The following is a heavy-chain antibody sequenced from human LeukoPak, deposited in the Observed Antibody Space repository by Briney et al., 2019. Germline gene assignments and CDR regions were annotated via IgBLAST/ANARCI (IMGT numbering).Heavy chain of an antibody. J-gene: IGHJ4*02. D-gene: IGHD5-24*01. CDR2: ISGSGGST. CDR1: GFTFSSYA. Sequence: PGGSLRLSCAASGFTFSSYAMSWVRQAPGKGLEWVSAISGSGGSTYYADSVKGRFTISRDNSKNTLYLQMNSLRAEDTAVYYCARVRGYNYGGDYWGQGTLVTVSS. CDR3: ARVRGYNYGGDY. V-gene: IGHV3-23*01.